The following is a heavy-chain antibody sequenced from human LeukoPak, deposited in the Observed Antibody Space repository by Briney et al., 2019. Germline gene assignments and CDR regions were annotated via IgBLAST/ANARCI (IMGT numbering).Heavy chain of an antibody. CDR3: ARDSRVTNGDY. J-gene: IGHJ4*02. V-gene: IGHV1-2*02. CDR2: VNPNNGDT. CDR1: GYTFTGYY. Sequence: ASVKVSCKASGYTFTGYYIHWVRQAPGQGLDWMGLVNPNNGDTRYAQKFQGRVTMTRDTSVSTAYMELSKPTSDDTAVYYCARDSRVTNGDYWGQGTLVTVSS. D-gene: IGHD3-10*01.